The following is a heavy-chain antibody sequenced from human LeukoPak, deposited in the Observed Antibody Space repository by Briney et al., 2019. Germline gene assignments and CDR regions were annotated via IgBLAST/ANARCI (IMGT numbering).Heavy chain of an antibody. V-gene: IGHV4-38-2*02. J-gene: IGHJ6*02. D-gene: IGHD3-22*01. CDR2: IYYSGRT. Sequence: GSLRLSCAASGFTFSSYAMSWIRQPPGKGLEWIGSIYYSGRTFYNPSLKSRVTISVDTSKNQFSLKLSSVTAADTAVYYCARDRVDSSSYYPSYYYYGMDVWGQGTTVTVSS. CDR3: ARDRVDSSSYYPSYYYYGMDV. CDR1: GFTFSSYA.